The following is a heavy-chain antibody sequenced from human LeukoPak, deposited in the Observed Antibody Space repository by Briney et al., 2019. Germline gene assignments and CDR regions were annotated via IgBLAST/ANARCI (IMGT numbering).Heavy chain of an antibody. J-gene: IGHJ4*02. V-gene: IGHV1-2*02. Sequence: ASVKVSCKASGYTFTGYYMHWVRQAPGQGLEWMGWINPNSGGTNYAQKFQGRVTMTRDTSISTAYMELSRLRSDDTAVYYCARQSSGPGSSSGHPDYWGQGTLVTVSS. CDR1: GYTFTGYY. CDR2: INPNSGGT. D-gene: IGHD6-19*01. CDR3: ARQSSGPGSSSGHPDY.